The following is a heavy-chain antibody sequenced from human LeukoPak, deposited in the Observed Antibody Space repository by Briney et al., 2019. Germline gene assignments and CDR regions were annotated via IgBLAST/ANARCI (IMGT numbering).Heavy chain of an antibody. CDR3: AREVAI. Sequence: SVKVSCKASGYTFTSYAMNWVRQAPGQGLEWMGGIIPIFGTANYAQKFQGRVTITADESTSTAYMELSSLRSEDTAVYCCAREVAIWGQGTLVTVSS. D-gene: IGHD2-15*01. CDR1: GYTFTSYA. CDR2: IIPIFGTA. V-gene: IGHV1-69*13. J-gene: IGHJ4*02.